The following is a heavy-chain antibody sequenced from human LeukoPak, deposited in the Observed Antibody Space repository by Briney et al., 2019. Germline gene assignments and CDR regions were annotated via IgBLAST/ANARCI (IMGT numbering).Heavy chain of an antibody. CDR1: GFTFSSYG. J-gene: IGHJ4*02. V-gene: IGHV3-23*01. CDR3: ARDAVSGGGHDN. CDR2: ISGSGGST. Sequence: GGSLRLSCAASGFTFSSYGMSWVRQAPGKGLEWVSAISGSGGSTYYADSVKGRFTISRDNSKNTLYLQMNSLRAEDTAVYYCARDAVSGGGHDNWGQGTLVTVSS. D-gene: IGHD3-10*01.